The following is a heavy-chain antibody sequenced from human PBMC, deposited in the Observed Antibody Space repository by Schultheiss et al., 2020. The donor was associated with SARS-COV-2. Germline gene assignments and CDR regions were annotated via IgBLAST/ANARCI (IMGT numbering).Heavy chain of an antibody. CDR1: GGSISSYY. CDR2: IYYSGST. V-gene: IGHV4-59*08. J-gene: IGHJ6*02. Sequence: GSLRLSCTVSGGSISSYYWSWIRQPPGKGLEWIGYIYYSGSTNYNPSLKSRVTISVDTSKNQFSLKLSSVTAADTAEYYCARLGGLGSGYYSRGYYYYDMDVWGQGTTVTVSS. CDR3: ARLGGLGSGYYSRGYYYYDMDV. D-gene: IGHD3-22*01.